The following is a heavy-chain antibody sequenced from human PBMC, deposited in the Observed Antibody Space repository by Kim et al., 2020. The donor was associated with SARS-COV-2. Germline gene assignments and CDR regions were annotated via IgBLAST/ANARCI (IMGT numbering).Heavy chain of an antibody. J-gene: IGHJ5*02. CDR3: ARDLLFDP. CDR2: IWYDGSNK. Sequence: GGSLRLSCAASGFTFSSYCMRWVRQAPGKGLEWVAVIWYDGSNKYYAASVKRRFTISSDNSKNTLYLQMNSLSAEDTAVYYCARDLLFDPWGQGTLVTVSS. CDR1: GFTFSSYC. V-gene: IGHV3-33*01.